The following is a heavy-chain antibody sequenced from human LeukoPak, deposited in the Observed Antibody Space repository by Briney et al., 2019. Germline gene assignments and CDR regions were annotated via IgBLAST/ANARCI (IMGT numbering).Heavy chain of an antibody. CDR2: IHDGWNT. CDR1: GGSISVNNYY. Sequence: SETLSLTCTVSGGSISVNNYYWGWLRPPPGQGLEWISSIHDGWNTNYNASLRSRVTISIDTSKSQFSLKLSSVTAADTAVYFCARHWEFYYYGTASYYIGWFDPWGQGTLVSVSS. V-gene: IGHV4-39*01. CDR3: ARHWEFYYYGTASYYIGWFDP. D-gene: IGHD3-10*01. J-gene: IGHJ5*02.